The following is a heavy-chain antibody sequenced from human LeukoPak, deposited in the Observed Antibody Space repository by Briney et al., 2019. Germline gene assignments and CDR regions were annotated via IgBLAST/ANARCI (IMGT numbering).Heavy chain of an antibody. J-gene: IGHJ3*02. V-gene: IGHV6-1*01. CDR2: TYYRSKWYN. CDR3: ARKITGRAFDI. CDR1: GDSVSSDIVV. Sequence: SQTLSLTCVISGDSVSSDIVVWNWIRQSPSRGLEGLGRTYYRSKWYNDYAVSVKSRITINPDTSKNQFSLQLNSVTPEDTAVYYCARKITGRAFDIWGQGTMVTVSS. D-gene: IGHD1-20*01.